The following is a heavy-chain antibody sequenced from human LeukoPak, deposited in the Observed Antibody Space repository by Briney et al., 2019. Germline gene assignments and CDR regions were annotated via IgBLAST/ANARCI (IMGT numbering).Heavy chain of an antibody. D-gene: IGHD4-17*01. CDR3: ARDDYGDLRGN. CDR2: ISAYNGNT. Sequence: ASVKVSCKASGYTFTSYGISWVRHAPGQGLQWMGWISAYNGNTNYAQKLQGRVTMTTDTSTSTAYMELRSLRSDDTAVYYCARDDYGDLRGNWGQGTLVTVSS. J-gene: IGHJ4*02. CDR1: GYTFTSYG. V-gene: IGHV1-18*01.